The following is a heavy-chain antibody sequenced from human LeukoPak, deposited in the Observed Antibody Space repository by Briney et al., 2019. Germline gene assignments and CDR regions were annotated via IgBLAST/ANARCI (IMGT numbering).Heavy chain of an antibody. D-gene: IGHD5-24*01. CDR1: GGSISSNSYY. J-gene: IGHJ4*02. CDR2: INHSGST. V-gene: IGHV4-39*07. Sequence: PSETLSLTCTVSGGSISSNSYYWGWIRQPPGKGLEWIGEINHSGSTNYNPSLKSRVTISVDTSKNQFSLKLSSVTAADTAVYYCARGHRWPPDYWGQGTLVTASS. CDR3: ARGHRWPPDY.